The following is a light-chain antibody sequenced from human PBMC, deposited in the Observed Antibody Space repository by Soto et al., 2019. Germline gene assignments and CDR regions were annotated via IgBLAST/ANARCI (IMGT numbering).Light chain of an antibody. CDR3: QQYYHYPRT. V-gene: IGKV1-8*01. CDR1: QSITTY. Sequence: AIRVTQSPSSFSASTGDRVTITCRASQSITTYLAWYQQKPGKAPQLLIYGASTLQSGVPSRFTGSGSGTDFTLTITRLQSEDFAVYYCQQYYHYPRTFGQGTKVEIK. J-gene: IGKJ1*01. CDR2: GAS.